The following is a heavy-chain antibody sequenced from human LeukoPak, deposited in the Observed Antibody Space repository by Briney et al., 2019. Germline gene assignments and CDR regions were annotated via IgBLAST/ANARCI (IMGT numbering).Heavy chain of an antibody. V-gene: IGHV3-23*01. Sequence: GGSLRLSCAASGFTFSSYAMSWVRQAPGKGLEWVSAISGSGGSTYYADSVKGRFTISRDNSKNTLYLQLNSLTGEDTAVYYCAKDRVAGTGGGDDAFDIWGQGTMVTVSS. D-gene: IGHD6-19*01. CDR1: GFTFSSYA. J-gene: IGHJ3*02. CDR3: AKDRVAGTGGGDDAFDI. CDR2: ISGSGGST.